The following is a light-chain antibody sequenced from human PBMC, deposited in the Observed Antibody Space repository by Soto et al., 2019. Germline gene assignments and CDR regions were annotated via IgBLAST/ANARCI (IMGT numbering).Light chain of an antibody. Sequence: DIPMTPSPSSLSASVGGRVTISFRASQSVSTRLAWYQQKPGKAPKVLIYDASSWAGGVPSRFSGSGSGTEFTLTISSLQPDDFATYYCQQYNSYPWTFGQGTKVDI. CDR2: DAS. CDR1: QSVSTR. V-gene: IGKV1-5*01. J-gene: IGKJ1*01. CDR3: QQYNSYPWT.